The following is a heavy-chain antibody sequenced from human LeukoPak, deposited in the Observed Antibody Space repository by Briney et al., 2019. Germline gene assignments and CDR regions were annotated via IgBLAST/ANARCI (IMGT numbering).Heavy chain of an antibody. CDR2: IYSGGST. J-gene: IGHJ4*02. V-gene: IGHV3-66*01. CDR1: GFTVSSNY. CDR3: ARDPPGVNGGNYYCVL. Sequence: GGSLRLSCAASGFTVSSNYMSWIRQAPGKGLEWVSVIYSGGSTYYADSVKGRFTISRDNSKNTLYLQMNSLRDEDTAVYYCARDPPGVNGGNYYCVLWRERPLVTVSS. D-gene: IGHD4-23*01.